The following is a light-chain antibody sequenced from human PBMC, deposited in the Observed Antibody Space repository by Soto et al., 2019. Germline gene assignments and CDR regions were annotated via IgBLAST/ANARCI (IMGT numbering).Light chain of an antibody. J-gene: IGLJ3*02. Sequence: LTQPASVSGSPGQSITIPCTGSSSDVGSHDIVSWYQQHPGKAPKLFLYEVTKRPSGVSNRFSGSKSGSTASLTISGLQAEDEADSYCCSYVGGSIWVFGGGTKVTVL. CDR3: CSYVGGSIWV. CDR1: SSDVGSHDI. V-gene: IGLV2-23*02. CDR2: EVT.